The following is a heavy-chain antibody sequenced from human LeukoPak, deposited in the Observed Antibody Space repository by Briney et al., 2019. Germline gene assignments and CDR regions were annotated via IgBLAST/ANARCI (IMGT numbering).Heavy chain of an antibody. D-gene: IGHD3-3*01. V-gene: IGHV3-15*01. Sequence: PGGSLRLSCAASGFTFSNAWMSWVRQAPGKGLGWVGRIKSKTDGGTTDYAAPVKGRFTISRDDSKNTLYLQMNSLKTEDTAVYYCTTRLAYDFWSGYYRLGTFDYWGQGTLVTVSS. CDR1: GFTFSNAW. CDR3: TTRLAYDFWSGYYRLGTFDY. CDR2: IKSKTDGGTT. J-gene: IGHJ4*02.